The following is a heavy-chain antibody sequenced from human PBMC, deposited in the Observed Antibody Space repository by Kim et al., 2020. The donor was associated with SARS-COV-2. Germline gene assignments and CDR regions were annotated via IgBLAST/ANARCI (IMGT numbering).Heavy chain of an antibody. V-gene: IGHV3-72*01. J-gene: IGHJ4*02. CDR2: YRS. CDR3: GDLGAGY. D-gene: IGHD3-16*01. Sequence: YRSESAASVKGRFTISRDDSKNALYLQMNSLKTVDTAVYCCGDLGAGYWGQGTLVTVSS.